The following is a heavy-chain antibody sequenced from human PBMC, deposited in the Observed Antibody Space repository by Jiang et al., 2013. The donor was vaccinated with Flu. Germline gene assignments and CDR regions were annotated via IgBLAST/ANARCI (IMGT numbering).Heavy chain of an antibody. V-gene: IGHV6-1*01. CDR1: A. J-gene: IGHJ1*01. D-gene: IGHD6-19*01. CDR3: AREIYQAVAGIGGAEYFQH. Sequence: AWNWIRQSPSRGLEWLGRTYYRSKWYNDYAVSVKSRITINPDTSKNQFSLQLNSVTPEDTAVYYCAREIYQAVAGIGGAEYFQHWGQGTLVTVSS. CDR2: TYYRSKWYN.